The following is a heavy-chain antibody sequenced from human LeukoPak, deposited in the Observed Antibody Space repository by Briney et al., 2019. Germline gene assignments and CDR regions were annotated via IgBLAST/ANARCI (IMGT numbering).Heavy chain of an antibody. CDR1: GGSFSGYY. CDR3: ARGRYYDFWSGYSGYDY. Sequence: PSETLSLTCAVYGGSFSGYYWSWIRQPPGKGLEWIGEINHSGSTNYNPSLKSRVTISVDTSKNQFSLKLSSVTAADTAVYYCARGRYYDFWSGYSGYDYWGLGTLVTVSS. J-gene: IGHJ4*02. D-gene: IGHD3-3*01. CDR2: INHSGST. V-gene: IGHV4-34*01.